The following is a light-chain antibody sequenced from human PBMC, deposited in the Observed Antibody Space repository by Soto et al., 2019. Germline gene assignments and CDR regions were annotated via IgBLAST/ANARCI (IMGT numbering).Light chain of an antibody. CDR3: AVWDDSLRGRV. CDR1: NSNIGSNT. Sequence: QSVLTQPPSASGTPGQRVTISCSGSNSNIGSNTVNWYQQFPGTAPRFLIYGNDLRPSGVPDRFSASKSGTSASLAISDLQSEDEADYYCAVWDDSLRGRVFGGGTKLTVL. CDR2: GND. J-gene: IGLJ2*01. V-gene: IGLV1-44*01.